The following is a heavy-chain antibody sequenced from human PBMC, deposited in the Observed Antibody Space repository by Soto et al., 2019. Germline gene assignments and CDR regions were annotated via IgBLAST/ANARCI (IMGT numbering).Heavy chain of an antibody. J-gene: IGHJ4*02. V-gene: IGHV1-8*01. CDR1: GYTFTSYD. CDR3: ATPRRVVVAAPRWGTVTTFRY. Sequence: QVQLVQSGAEVKKPGASVKVSCKASGYTFTSYDINWVRQATGQGLEWMGWMNPNSGNTGYAQKFQGRVTMTRNTSTTTAYMELSSLRSEDTAGYYCATPRRVVVAAPRWGTVTTFRYWGQGTLVTVSS. D-gene: IGHD2-15*01. CDR2: MNPNSGNT.